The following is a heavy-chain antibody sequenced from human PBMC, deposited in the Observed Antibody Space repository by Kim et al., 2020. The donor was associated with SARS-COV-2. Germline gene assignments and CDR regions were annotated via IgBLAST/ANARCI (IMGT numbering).Heavy chain of an antibody. J-gene: IGHJ4*02. CDR3: AHRTAADPRYYFDY. CDR1: GFSLTTSGVG. D-gene: IGHD6-13*01. Sequence: SGPTLVNPTQTLTLTCSFSGFSLTTSGVGVGWSRQPPGKALEWLALVYWNDDKRYSPSLESRLTITKDTSKNQVVLTMTNMDPVDTATYYCAHRTAADPRYYFDYWGQGTLVTVSS. V-gene: IGHV2-5*01. CDR2: VYWNDDK.